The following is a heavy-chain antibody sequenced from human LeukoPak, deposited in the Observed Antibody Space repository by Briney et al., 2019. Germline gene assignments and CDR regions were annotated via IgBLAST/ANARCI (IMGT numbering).Heavy chain of an antibody. CDR3: ARDQRYGDYEGWDDY. J-gene: IGHJ4*02. CDR1: GGSISSSSYY. D-gene: IGHD4-17*01. V-gene: IGHV4-39*02. Sequence: SETLSLTCTVSGGSISSSSYYWGWIRQPPGKGLEWIGSIYYSGSTYYNPSLKSRVTISVDTSKNQFSLKLSSVTAADTAVYYCARDQRYGDYEGWDDYWGQGTLVTVSS. CDR2: IYYSGST.